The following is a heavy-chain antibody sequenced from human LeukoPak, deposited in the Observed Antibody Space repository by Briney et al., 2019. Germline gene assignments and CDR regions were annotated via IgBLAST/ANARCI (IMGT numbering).Heavy chain of an antibody. CDR3: ATDGSVDYGKQYYYYYYMDV. CDR1: GFTFSSYE. Sequence: GGSLRLSCAASGFTFSSYEMNWVRQAPGKGLEWVSYISSSGSTIYYADSVKGRFTISRDNAKNSLYLQMNSLRAEDTAVYYCATDGSVDYGKQYYYYYYMDVWGKGTTVIISS. J-gene: IGHJ6*03. V-gene: IGHV3-48*03. D-gene: IGHD4-17*01. CDR2: ISSSGSTI.